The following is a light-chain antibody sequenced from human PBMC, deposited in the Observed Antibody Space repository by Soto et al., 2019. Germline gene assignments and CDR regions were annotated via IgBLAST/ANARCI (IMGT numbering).Light chain of an antibody. CDR3: QQYGSSPGT. V-gene: IGKV3-20*01. CDR1: QSGSSSY. CDR2: GAS. J-gene: IGKJ1*01. Sequence: LSQSASALSLTPPESTSRSSTFSQSGSSSYLAWYQQKPSQAPRLLIYGASSRATGIPDRFSGSGSGTDFTLTISRLEPEDLAVYYLQQYGSSPGTFGQGTKVDIK.